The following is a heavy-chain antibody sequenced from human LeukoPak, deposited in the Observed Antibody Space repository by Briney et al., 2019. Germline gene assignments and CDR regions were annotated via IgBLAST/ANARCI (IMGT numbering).Heavy chain of an antibody. Sequence: GESLKISCKGSGYSFTSYWIGWVRQMPGKGLEWMGIIYPGDSDTRYSPSFQGQVTISADKSISTAYLQWSSLKASDTAMYYCARRTPSTYSGYDPYYFDYWGQGTPVTVSS. CDR1: GYSFTSYW. D-gene: IGHD5-12*01. J-gene: IGHJ4*02. CDR3: ARRTPSTYSGYDPYYFDY. CDR2: IYPGDSDT. V-gene: IGHV5-51*01.